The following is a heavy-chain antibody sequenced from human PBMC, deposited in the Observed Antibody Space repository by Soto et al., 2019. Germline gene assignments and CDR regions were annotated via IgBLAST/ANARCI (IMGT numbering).Heavy chain of an antibody. CDR1: GFTFSSFA. Sequence: GGSLRLSCTASGFTFSSFAMHWVRQAPGKGLEWVAATSYDGSNQYYGDSVKGRLTISRDNSKNTLYLQMNSLRAEDTAVFYCARDRSSTLVGMDVWGQGTTVTVSS. J-gene: IGHJ6*02. V-gene: IGHV3-33*01. CDR2: TSYDGSNQ. D-gene: IGHD6-13*01. CDR3: ARDRSSTLVGMDV.